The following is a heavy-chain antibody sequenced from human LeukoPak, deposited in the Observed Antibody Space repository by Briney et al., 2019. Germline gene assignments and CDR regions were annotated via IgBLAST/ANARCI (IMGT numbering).Heavy chain of an antibody. J-gene: IGHJ4*02. Sequence: SVKVSCKASGGTFSSYAISWVRQAPGQGLEWMGGIIPIFGTANYAQKFQGRVTITADKSTSTAYMELSSLRSEDTAVYYCASLTPPPRRPGIAVAGTGGYWGQGTLVTVSS. V-gene: IGHV1-69*06. CDR2: IIPIFGTA. D-gene: IGHD6-19*01. CDR3: ASLTPPPRRPGIAVAGTGGY. CDR1: GGTFSSYA.